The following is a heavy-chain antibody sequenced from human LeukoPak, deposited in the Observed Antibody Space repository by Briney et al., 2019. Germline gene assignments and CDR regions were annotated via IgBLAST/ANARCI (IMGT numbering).Heavy chain of an antibody. D-gene: IGHD6-13*01. Sequence: GGSLTLSCAASGFTFSGYGMSWVRQAPGKGLEWVAFIRNDGTKEYHADSVKGRFSISRDNPKNTLYLQMNSLRAEDTAVYYCARDSSSWGIDYWGQGTLVTVSS. CDR2: IRNDGTKE. CDR1: GFTFSGYG. V-gene: IGHV3-30*02. CDR3: ARDSSSWGIDY. J-gene: IGHJ4*02.